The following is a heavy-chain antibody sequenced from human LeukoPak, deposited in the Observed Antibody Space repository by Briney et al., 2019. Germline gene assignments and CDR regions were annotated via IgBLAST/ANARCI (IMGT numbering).Heavy chain of an antibody. D-gene: IGHD6-13*01. V-gene: IGHV3-21*01. CDR3: VRDQIAASLSGMDV. Sequence: GGSLRLTCAASGFTFSGYTMNWVRQAPGMGLEWVSSISSFSTYIYYADSLRGRFTISRDNANNSLFLQMNSLRAEDTAMYFCVRDQIAASLSGMDVWGQGTTVTVS. J-gene: IGHJ6*02. CDR1: GFTFSGYT. CDR2: ISSFSTYI.